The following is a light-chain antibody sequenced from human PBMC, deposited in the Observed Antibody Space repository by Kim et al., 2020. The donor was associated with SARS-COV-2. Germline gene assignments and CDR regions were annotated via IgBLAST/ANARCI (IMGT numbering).Light chain of an antibody. CDR2: AAS. CDR1: QTISIF. V-gene: IGKV1-39*01. J-gene: IGKJ2*01. Sequence: ASLGDRVTISCRASQTISIFVYWDQQRPGKAPKILIYAASSVHDGVPSRFSGSGSGTDFTLTISSLQPEDFATYYCQESYNTPPTFGQGTKVDIK. CDR3: QESYNTPPT.